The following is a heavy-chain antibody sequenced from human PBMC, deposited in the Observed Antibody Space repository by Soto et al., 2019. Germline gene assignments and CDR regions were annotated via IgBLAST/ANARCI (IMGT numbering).Heavy chain of an antibody. D-gene: IGHD4-17*01. V-gene: IGHV3-33*01. CDR3: ARDRLVTTFMGWGEIEYYFDY. Sequence: PGGSLRLSCAASGFTFSSYGMHWVRQAPGKGLEWVAVIWYDGSNKYYADSVKGRFTISRDNSKNTLYLQMNSLRAEDTAVYYCARDRLVTTFMGWGEIEYYFDYWGQGTLVTVSS. CDR1: GFTFSSYG. J-gene: IGHJ4*02. CDR2: IWYDGSNK.